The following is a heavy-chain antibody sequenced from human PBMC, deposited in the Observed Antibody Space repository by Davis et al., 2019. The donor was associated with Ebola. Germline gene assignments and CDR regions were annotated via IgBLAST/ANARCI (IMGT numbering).Heavy chain of an antibody. CDR2: IHSDGST. D-gene: IGHD1-26*01. CDR1: GFAVISHY. J-gene: IGHJ4*02. Sequence: GESLKISCAASGFAVISHYMIWVRQAPGKGLEWVSIIHSDGSTYYADSVRGRFTISRDSSKNALHLQMNSLRAEDTAVYYCARDFPEIVGAIFSDYYFDYWGQGTLVTVSS. V-gene: IGHV3-66*01. CDR3: ARDFPEIVGAIFSDYYFDY.